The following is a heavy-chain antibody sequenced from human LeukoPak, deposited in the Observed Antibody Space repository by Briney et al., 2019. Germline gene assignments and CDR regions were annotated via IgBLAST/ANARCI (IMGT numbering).Heavy chain of an antibody. V-gene: IGHV1-2*02. CDR3: ASPLFGVVTTNGY. J-gene: IGHJ4*02. D-gene: IGHD3-3*01. CDR2: INPNSGGT. Sequence: ASVKVSCKASGYTFTGYYMHWVRQAPGQGLEWMGWINPNSGGTNYAQKFQGRVTMTRDTSISTAYMELSRLRSDDTAVYYCASPLFGVVTTNGYWGQGTLVTVSS. CDR1: GYTFTGYY.